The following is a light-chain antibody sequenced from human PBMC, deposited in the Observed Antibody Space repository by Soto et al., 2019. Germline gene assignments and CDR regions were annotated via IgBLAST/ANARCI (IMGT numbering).Light chain of an antibody. CDR1: QSISSY. CDR2: AAS. CDR3: QQSYSTPYT. Sequence: DIQMTQSPSSLSASVGDRATITCRASQSISSYLNWYQQKPGKAPKLLIYAASSLQSGVPSRFSGSGSGIDFTLTISSLQPEDFATYYCQQSYSTPYTFGQGTKLEIK. J-gene: IGKJ2*01. V-gene: IGKV1-39*01.